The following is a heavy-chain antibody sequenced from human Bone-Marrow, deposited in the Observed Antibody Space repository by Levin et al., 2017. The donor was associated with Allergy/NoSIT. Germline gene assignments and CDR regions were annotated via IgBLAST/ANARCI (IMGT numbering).Heavy chain of an antibody. D-gene: IGHD3-10*01. CDR3: ARDLGSYGSGTYFPTGY. CDR1: GFTFSDYY. J-gene: IGHJ4*02. V-gene: IGHV3-11*01. CDR2: ISSSGDSI. Sequence: GGSLRLSCAASGFTFSDYYMTWVRQAPGKGLEWVSYISSSGDSIYYADSVKGRFTISRDNAKNSLYLQMNSLRAEDTAVYYCARDLGSYGSGTYFPTGYWGQGTLVTVSS.